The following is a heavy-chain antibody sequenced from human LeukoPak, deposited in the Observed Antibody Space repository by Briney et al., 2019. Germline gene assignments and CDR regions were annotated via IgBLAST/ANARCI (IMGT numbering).Heavy chain of an antibody. CDR3: ARVDVGAAGGVY. CDR2: IYSGGST. D-gene: IGHD2-15*01. CDR1: GFTVSSNY. J-gene: IGHJ4*02. V-gene: IGHV3-66*01. Sequence: GGSLRLSCAASGFTVSSNYMSWVRQAPGKGLEWVSLIYSGGSTYYADSVKGRFTISRDNSKNTLYLQMNSLRAEDTAVYYCARVDVGAAGGVYWGQGTLVTVSS.